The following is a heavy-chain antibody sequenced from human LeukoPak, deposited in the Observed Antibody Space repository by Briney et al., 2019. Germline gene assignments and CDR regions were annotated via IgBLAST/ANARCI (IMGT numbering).Heavy chain of an antibody. J-gene: IGHJ4*02. V-gene: IGHV4-39*01. Sequence: PSETLPLTCTVSGGSISSSNYYWGWIRQPPGKGLEWIGSIYYSGSTYYNPSLKSRVTISVDTSRNQFSLNLSSVTAADTAVYYCARHGIPRRGLSDQADYWGQGTLVTVSS. CDR1: GGSISSSNYY. D-gene: IGHD3-10*01. CDR3: ARHGIPRRGLSDQADY. CDR2: IYYSGST.